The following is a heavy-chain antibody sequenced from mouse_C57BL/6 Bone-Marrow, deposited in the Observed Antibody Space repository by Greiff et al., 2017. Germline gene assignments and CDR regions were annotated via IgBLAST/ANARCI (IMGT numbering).Heavy chain of an antibody. V-gene: IGHV1-54*01. CDR3: ARSGNGSPLYYFDY. CDR1: GYAFTNYL. CDR2: TNPGSGGT. D-gene: IGHD2-2*01. J-gene: IGHJ2*01. Sequence: QVQLQQSGAELVRPGTSVKVSCKASGYAFTNYLIEWVKQRPGQGLEWIGVTNPGSGGTNYTEKFKGKATLTADKSSSTAYMQLSSLTSEDSAVYFCARSGNGSPLYYFDYGGQGTTLTVSS.